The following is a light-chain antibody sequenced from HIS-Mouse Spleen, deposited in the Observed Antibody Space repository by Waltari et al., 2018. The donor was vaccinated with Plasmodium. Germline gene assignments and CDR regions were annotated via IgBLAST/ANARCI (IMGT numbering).Light chain of an antibody. CDR2: SNN. V-gene: IGLV1-44*01. J-gene: IGLJ2*01. CDR1: SPNIGSNS. CDR3: AAWDDSLNGVV. Sequence: QSVLTQPPSASGTPGQRVTISCSGSSPNIGSNSVNWYQQPPGTATKLLIYSNNERPAGVPDRFAGSRAGTSASLAISGLQSEDEADYYCAAWDDSLNGVVFGGGTKLTVL.